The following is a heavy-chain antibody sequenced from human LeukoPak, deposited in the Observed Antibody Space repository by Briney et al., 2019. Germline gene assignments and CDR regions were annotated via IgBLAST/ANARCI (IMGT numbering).Heavy chain of an antibody. V-gene: IGHV3-7*01. CDR2: IKQDGSEK. CDR1: GFTFSSYW. Sequence: GGSLRLSCAASGFTFSSYWMSWVRQAPGKGLEWVANIKQDGSEKYYADSVKGRFTISRDNSKNTVYLQMNSLRAEDTAVFYCARETGSAVGSTDFDYWGQGALVTVSS. D-gene: IGHD5/OR15-5a*01. J-gene: IGHJ4*02. CDR3: ARETGSAVGSTDFDY.